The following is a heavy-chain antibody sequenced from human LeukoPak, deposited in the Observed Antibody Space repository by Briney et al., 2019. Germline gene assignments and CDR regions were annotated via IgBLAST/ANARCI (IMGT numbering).Heavy chain of an antibody. D-gene: IGHD6-13*01. J-gene: IGHJ4*02. V-gene: IGHV4-39*07. CDR1: GGSISSSSYY. CDR3: ARVAAAGNYYFDY. CDR2: IYYSGST. Sequence: PSETLSLTCTVSGGSISSSSYYWGWIRQPPGKGLEWIGSIYYSGSTYYNPSLKSRVTIPIDTSKNQFSLKLSSVTAADTAVYFCARVAAAGNYYFDYWGQGTLVTVSS.